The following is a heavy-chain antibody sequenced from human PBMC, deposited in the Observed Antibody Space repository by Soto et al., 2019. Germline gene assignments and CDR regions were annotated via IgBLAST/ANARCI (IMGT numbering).Heavy chain of an antibody. D-gene: IGHD3-3*01. CDR3: AKDRITGRFSDMDV. CDR2: IWNDGSNI. Sequence: GGSLRLSCAASGFTFNNYGMHWVRQAPGKGLEWLAVIWNDGSNIAYANSVKGRFTISRDNSKNSLYLQMSSLRAEDTALYYCAKDRITGRFSDMDVWGKGTTVTVSS. CDR1: GFTFNNYG. V-gene: IGHV3-30*02. J-gene: IGHJ6*03.